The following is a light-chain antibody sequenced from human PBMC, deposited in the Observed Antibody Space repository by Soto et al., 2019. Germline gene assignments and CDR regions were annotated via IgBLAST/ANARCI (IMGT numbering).Light chain of an antibody. V-gene: IGKV1-6*01. Sequence: AIRMTQSPSSLSASVGDRVTMSCRASQGIRNDVAWYQQKAGKAPKLLIFASSNLQSGVPSRFSGSGSGTDFTLTISRLQPEDFATYYCLQLYNFSWTVGQGTKVDIK. CDR2: ASS. CDR1: QGIRND. J-gene: IGKJ1*01. CDR3: LQLYNFSWT.